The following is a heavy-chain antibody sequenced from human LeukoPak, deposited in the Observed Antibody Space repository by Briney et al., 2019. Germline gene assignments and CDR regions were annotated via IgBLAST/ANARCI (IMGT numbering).Heavy chain of an antibody. V-gene: IGHV1-8*01. D-gene: IGHD2-2*01. CDR3: ARSDCSSTSCQSDY. CDR2: MNPNSGNT. J-gene: IGHJ4*02. CDR1: GYTFTSYD. Sequence: GASVKVSCKASGYTFTSYDVNWVRQATGQGLEWMGWMNPNSGNTGYAQKFQGRVTMTRNTSISTAYMELSSLRSEDTAVYYCARSDCSSTSCQSDYWGQGTLVTVSS.